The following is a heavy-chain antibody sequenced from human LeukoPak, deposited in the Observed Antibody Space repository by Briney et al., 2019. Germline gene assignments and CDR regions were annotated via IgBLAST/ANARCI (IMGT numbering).Heavy chain of an antibody. CDR1: GYALSELA. J-gene: IGHJ6*02. CDR2: FDSEDGET. D-gene: IGHD3-16*01. CDR3: APFRDPYGMDV. Sequence: VKVSCKVSGYALSELAMHWVRQAPGKGLEWMGGFDSEDGETVYAQRFQGRVTMTRDTSISTAYMELSRLGSDDTAVYYCAPFRDPYGMDVWGQGTTVTVSS. V-gene: IGHV1-24*01.